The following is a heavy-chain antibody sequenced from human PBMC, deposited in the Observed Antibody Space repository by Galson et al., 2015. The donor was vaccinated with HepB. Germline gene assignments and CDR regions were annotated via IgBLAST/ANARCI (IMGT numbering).Heavy chain of an antibody. Sequence: LSLTCAVSGGSISGYYWSWIRQPPGRGLEWIGYIYYRGSTNYNPSLKSRVTISVDTSKNHFSLKLSSVTAADTAVYYCARRRGGATFDPWGQGTLVTVSS. V-gene: IGHV4-59*01. CDR3: ARRRGGATFDP. D-gene: IGHD3-10*01. CDR1: GGSISGYY. CDR2: IYYRGST. J-gene: IGHJ5*02.